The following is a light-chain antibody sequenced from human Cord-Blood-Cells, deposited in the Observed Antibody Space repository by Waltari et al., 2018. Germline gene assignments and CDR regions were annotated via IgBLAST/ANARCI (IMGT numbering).Light chain of an antibody. V-gene: IGLV2-11*01. J-gene: IGLJ3*02. CDR1: SSAVGGDNY. CDR3: CSYAGSYTWV. Sequence: QSALTQPRSVFGSPARSVTISCTGSSSAVGGDNYVSRYQQHPGKAPKLMIYDVSTRPSGVPDLCSGAKSCNTASLTLSGLQAEDEADYYGCSYAGSYTWVFGGVTKLTVL. CDR2: DVS.